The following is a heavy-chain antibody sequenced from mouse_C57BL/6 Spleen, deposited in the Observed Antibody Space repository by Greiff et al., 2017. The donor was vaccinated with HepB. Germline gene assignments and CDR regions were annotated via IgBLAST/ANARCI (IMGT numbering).Heavy chain of an antibody. CDR2: INPSTGGT. CDR1: GYSFTGYY. V-gene: IGHV1-42*01. Sequence: EVQLQQSGPELVKPGASVKISCKASGYSFTGYYMNWVKQSPEKSLEWIGEINPSTGGTTYNQKFKAKATLTVDKSSSTAYMQLKSLTSEDSAVYYCARWDDYDGYYFDYWGQGTTLTVSS. D-gene: IGHD2-4*01. J-gene: IGHJ2*01. CDR3: ARWDDYDGYYFDY.